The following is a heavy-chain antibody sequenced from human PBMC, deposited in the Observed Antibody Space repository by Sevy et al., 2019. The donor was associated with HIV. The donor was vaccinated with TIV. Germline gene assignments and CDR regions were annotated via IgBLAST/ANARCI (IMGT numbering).Heavy chain of an antibody. Sequence: SETLSLTCTVSGGSISSYYWSWTRQPPGKGLEWIGYIYYSGSTNYNPSLKSRVTISVDTSKNQFSLKLSSVTAADTAVYYCAGSPLRLGELSLGYWGQGTLVTVSS. CDR2: IYYSGST. V-gene: IGHV4-59*01. J-gene: IGHJ4*02. CDR3: AGSPLRLGELSLGY. CDR1: GGSISSYY. D-gene: IGHD3-16*02.